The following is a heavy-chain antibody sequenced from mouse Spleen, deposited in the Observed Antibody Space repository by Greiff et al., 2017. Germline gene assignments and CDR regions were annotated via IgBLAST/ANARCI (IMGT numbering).Heavy chain of an antibody. J-gene: IGHJ3*01. CDR3: AREGPTRRGAY. D-gene: IGHD4-1*02. Sequence: EVKLQESGPGLVKPSQSLSLTCSVTGYSIPSGYYWNWLRQFPGNKLEWMGYISYDGSNNYNPSLKNRISITRDTSKNQFFLKLNSVTTEDTATYYCAREGPTRRGAYWGQGTLVTVSA. CDR1: GYSIPSGYY. CDR2: ISYDGSN. V-gene: IGHV3-6*01.